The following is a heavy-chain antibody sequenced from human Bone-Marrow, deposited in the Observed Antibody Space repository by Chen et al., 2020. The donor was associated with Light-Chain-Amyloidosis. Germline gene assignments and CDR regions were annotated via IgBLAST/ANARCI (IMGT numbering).Heavy chain of an antibody. CDR3: AKDKGGSMGFGMDV. CDR2: ISWNSGVK. V-gene: IGHV3-9*01. Sequence: EEHLVESGGGLVQPGRSLRLPCEASGFTFDDYAMHWVRQAPGKGLEWVSGISWNSGVKGYVDSVRGRFTISRDGVKNSLYLQMNSLRPEDTALYYCAKDKGGSMGFGMDVWGQGTTVIVSS. CDR1: GFTFDDYA. J-gene: IGHJ6*02. D-gene: IGHD3-10*01.